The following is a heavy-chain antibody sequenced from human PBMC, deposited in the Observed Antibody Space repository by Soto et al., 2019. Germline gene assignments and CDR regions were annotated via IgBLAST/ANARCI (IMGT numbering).Heavy chain of an antibody. CDR1: GFTFSSYA. CDR3: AKGVGVTSAYYFGY. J-gene: IGHJ4*02. D-gene: IGHD2-21*02. Sequence: GGSLRLSCVASGFTFSSYAMSWVRQAPGKGLEWVSTISGSGGSTYSADSVMGRFSISRDKSKNTLFLQMNSLRAEDTAVYYCAKGVGVTSAYYFGYWGQGILVTVSS. V-gene: IGHV3-23*01. CDR2: ISGSGGST.